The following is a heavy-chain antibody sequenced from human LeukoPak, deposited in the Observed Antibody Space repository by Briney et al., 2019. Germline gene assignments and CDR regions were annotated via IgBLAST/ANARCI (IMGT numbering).Heavy chain of an antibody. Sequence: SETLSLTCTVSGYSISSGYYWGWIRQPPGQGLEWIGSIYHSGSTYYNPSLKSRVTISVDTSKNQFSLKLSSVTAADTAVYYCARDTAWDPWGQGTLVTVSS. CDR3: ARDTAWDP. V-gene: IGHV4-38-2*02. CDR2: IYHSGST. J-gene: IGHJ5*02. D-gene: IGHD2-21*01. CDR1: GYSISSGYY.